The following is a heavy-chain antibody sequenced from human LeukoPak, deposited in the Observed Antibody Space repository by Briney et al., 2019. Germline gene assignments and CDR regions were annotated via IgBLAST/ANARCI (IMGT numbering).Heavy chain of an antibody. Sequence: GGSLRLSCAASGFTFSSYEMNWVRQAPGKGLEWVSSISSSSSYIYYADSVKGRFTISRDNAKNSLYLQMNSLRAEDTAVYYCARGGKAMATVTAYYYYYMDVWGKGTTVTISS. V-gene: IGHV3-21*01. J-gene: IGHJ6*03. CDR2: ISSSSSYI. D-gene: IGHD4-17*01. CDR1: GFTFSSYE. CDR3: ARGGKAMATVTAYYYYYMDV.